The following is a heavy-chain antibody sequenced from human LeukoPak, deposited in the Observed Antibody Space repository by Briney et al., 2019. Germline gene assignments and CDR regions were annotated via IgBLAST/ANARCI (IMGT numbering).Heavy chain of an antibody. CDR1: GFSFSDYV. J-gene: IGHJ6*02. Sequence: TGGSLRLSCAASGFSFSDYVMHWARQGPGKGLECVAVISYDGSNKYYADSVKGRFTISRDNSKKMLYLQMSSLRAEDTAMYYCARGDGSGRSYYYYYGMDVWGQGTTVTVSS. V-gene: IGHV3-30-3*01. CDR2: ISYDGSNK. CDR3: ARGDGSGRSYYYYYGMDV. D-gene: IGHD3-10*01.